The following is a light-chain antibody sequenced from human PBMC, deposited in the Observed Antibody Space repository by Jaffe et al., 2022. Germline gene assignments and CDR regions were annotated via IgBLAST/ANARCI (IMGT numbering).Light chain of an antibody. V-gene: IGKV2-30*02. CDR2: KVS. Sequence: DVVMTQSPLSLPVTLGQPASISCRSSQSLVHSDGNTYLNWFQQRPGQSPRRLIYKVSNRDSGVPDRFSGSGSGTDFTLKISRVEAEDVGVYYCMQGTHWPPGVTWTFGQGTKVEIK. CDR3: MQGTHWPPGVTWT. CDR1: QSLVHSDGNTY. J-gene: IGKJ1*01.